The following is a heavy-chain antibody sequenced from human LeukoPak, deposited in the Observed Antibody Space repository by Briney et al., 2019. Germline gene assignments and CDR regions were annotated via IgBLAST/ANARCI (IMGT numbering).Heavy chain of an antibody. V-gene: IGHV3-21*01. J-gene: IGHJ4*02. D-gene: IGHD6-13*01. CDR1: GFTFSGYS. CDR3: ARDGYSSNWYYFDY. Sequence: PGGSLRLSCAASGFTFSGYSMTWVRQAPGKGLEWVSSISSSSSYIYYADSVKGRFTISRDSAKNSLYLQMNSLRAEDTAVYYCARDGYSSNWYYFDYWGQGTLVTVSS. CDR2: ISSSSSYI.